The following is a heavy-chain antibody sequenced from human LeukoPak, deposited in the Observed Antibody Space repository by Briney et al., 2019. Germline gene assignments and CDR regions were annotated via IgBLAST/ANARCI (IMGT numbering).Heavy chain of an antibody. J-gene: IGHJ4*02. D-gene: IGHD2-15*01. Sequence: GRTLRLSCAVSGVTFCSYSMNCVRGAPGPGMVWVSRINRDGSSTSYADAVKGRFTISRDNATNTLYLQMNSLRAEDAAVYYCARDPPYCSGGSCYSASYYFDYWGQGTLVTVSS. V-gene: IGHV3-74*01. CDR3: ARDPPYCSGGSCYSASYYFDY. CDR2: INRDGSST. CDR1: GVTFCSYS.